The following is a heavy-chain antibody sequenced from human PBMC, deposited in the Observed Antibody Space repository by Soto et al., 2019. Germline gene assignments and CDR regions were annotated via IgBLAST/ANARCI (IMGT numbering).Heavy chain of an antibody. CDR2: INPICGTT. D-gene: IGHD2-15*01. CDR1: GGTFSSYA. CDR3: ARVVTVVKSFHYWYFDL. V-gene: IGHV1-69*12. Sequence: QVQLVQSGAEVKKPGSSVKVSCKASGGTFSSYAISWVRQAPGQGLEWMGGINPICGTTNYAQKFQGRVTITADESTSTAYMELSSLRSEDTAVYYCARVVTVVKSFHYWYFDLWGRGTLVTVSS. J-gene: IGHJ2*01.